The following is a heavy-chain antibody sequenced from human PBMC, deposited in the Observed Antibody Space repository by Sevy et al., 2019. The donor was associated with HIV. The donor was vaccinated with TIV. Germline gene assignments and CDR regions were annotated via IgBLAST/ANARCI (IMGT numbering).Heavy chain of an antibody. CDR1: GFTFSSYG. CDR3: AKEGVWDYYYGMDV. CDR2: ISYDGSNK. D-gene: IGHD3-10*01. J-gene: IGHJ6*02. Sequence: GGSLRLSCAASGFTFSSYGMHWVRQAPGKGLEWVGVISYDGSNKYYADSVKGRFTISRDNSKNTLYLQMNSLRAEDTAVYYCAKEGVWDYYYGMDVWGQGTTVTVSS. V-gene: IGHV3-30*18.